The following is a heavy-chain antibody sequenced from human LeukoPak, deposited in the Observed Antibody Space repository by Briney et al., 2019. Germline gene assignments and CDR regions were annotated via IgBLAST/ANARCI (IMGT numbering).Heavy chain of an antibody. V-gene: IGHV3-48*04. D-gene: IGHD2-2*01. CDR2: ISSSSSTI. CDR3: ARDDYCSSTSCYYFDY. J-gene: IGHJ4*02. CDR1: GFTFSSYS. Sequence: GGSLRLSCAASGFTFSSYSMNWVRQAPGKGLEWVSYISSSSSTIHYVDSVKGRFTISRDNAKNTLYLQMNSLRAEDTAVYYCARDDYCSSTSCYYFDYWGQGTLVTVSS.